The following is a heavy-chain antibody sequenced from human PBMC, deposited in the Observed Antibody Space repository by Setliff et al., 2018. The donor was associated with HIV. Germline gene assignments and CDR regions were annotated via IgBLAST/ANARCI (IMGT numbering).Heavy chain of an antibody. V-gene: IGHV3-7*01. CDR3: ARPFDQ. J-gene: IGHJ4*02. Sequence: HPGGSLRLSCESSGFTFNNYWMSWVRQAPGKRPEWVANIKGDGSETYYVDSVKGRFTISRDNAKNSLYLQMNSLRVEDTAVYYCARPFDQWGQGALVTVS. CDR2: IKGDGSET. CDR1: GFTFNNYW.